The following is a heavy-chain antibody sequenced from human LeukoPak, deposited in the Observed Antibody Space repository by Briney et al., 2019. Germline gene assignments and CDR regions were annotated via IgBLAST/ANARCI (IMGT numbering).Heavy chain of an antibody. V-gene: IGHV3-21*01. J-gene: IGHJ4*02. Sequence: GGSLRLSCAASGFTFSSYSMNWVRQAPGKGLEWVSSISSSSSYIYYADSVKGRFTISRDNAKNSLYLQMNSLRAEDTAVYYCARPCGYWLRGSCYDYWGQGTLVTVSS. CDR3: ARPCGYWLRGSCYDY. CDR2: ISSSSSYI. CDR1: GFTFSSYS. D-gene: IGHD2-15*01.